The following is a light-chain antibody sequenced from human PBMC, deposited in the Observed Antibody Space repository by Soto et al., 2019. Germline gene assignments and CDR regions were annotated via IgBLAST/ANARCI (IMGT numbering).Light chain of an antibody. CDR2: DAS. CDR1: QSISSW. Sequence: DIKMTQSPSTLSATVGDRVIITCRASQSISSWLAWYQQKPGKAPKLLIYDASSLESGVPSRFSGRRSGTEFTLTISSLQPDDFGTYYCQQYESYSPLTFGGGTKVDIK. J-gene: IGKJ4*01. CDR3: QQYESYSPLT. V-gene: IGKV1-5*01.